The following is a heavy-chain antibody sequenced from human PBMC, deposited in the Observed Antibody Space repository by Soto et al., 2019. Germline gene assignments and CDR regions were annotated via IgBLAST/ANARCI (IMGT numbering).Heavy chain of an antibody. CDR2: IHYSGST. D-gene: IGHD7-27*01. J-gene: IGHJ4*02. CDR3: ASSTQWGYYFDY. Sequence: SETLSLTCTVSGGSISSSGYYWSWIRQHPGKGLEWIGYIHYSGSTYYNSSLKSRVTISVDTSKNQFSLKLSSVTAADTAVYYCASSTQWGYYFDYWGQGTLVTVSS. CDR1: GGSISSSGYY. V-gene: IGHV4-31*03.